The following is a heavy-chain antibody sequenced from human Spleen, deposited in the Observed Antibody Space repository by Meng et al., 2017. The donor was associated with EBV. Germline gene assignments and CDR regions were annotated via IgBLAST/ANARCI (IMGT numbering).Heavy chain of an antibody. CDR3: ARDRGAYNSGPVLGH. Sequence: APLVQSGAGVKQPGGSVKVSCKASGYTFTSYGMHWVRQAPGQRLEWMGWIDVGNGNTKYSQKFQDRVIITRDTSASTAYMELSSLKSEDMAVYYCARDRGAYNSGPVLGHWGQGTLVTVSS. J-gene: IGHJ4*02. CDR1: GYTFTSYG. CDR2: IDVGNGNT. D-gene: IGHD6-19*01. V-gene: IGHV1-3*01.